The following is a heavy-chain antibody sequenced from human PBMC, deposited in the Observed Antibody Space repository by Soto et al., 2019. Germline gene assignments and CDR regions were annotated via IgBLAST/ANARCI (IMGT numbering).Heavy chain of an antibody. V-gene: IGHV3-72*01. D-gene: IGHD3-10*01. CDR2: SRHKANSYTT. CDR1: GFTFSDRY. Sequence: EVQLVESGGGLVPPGGSLRLSCEVSGFTFSDRYMDLVRQAPGRGLEWVGRSRHKANSYTTEYATSVKGRFTVSRDDSKNFFFLQSNSGTTEDMAVYYCGRGYRGFESWGQGAMGTVSS. CDR3: GRGYRGFES. J-gene: IGHJ5*01.